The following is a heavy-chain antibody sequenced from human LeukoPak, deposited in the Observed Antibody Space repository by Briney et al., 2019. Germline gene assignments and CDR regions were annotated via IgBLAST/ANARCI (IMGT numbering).Heavy chain of an antibody. CDR2: ISGSGGST. Sequence: GGSLRLSXAASGFTFSSYAMSWVRQAPGKGLEWVSTISGSGGSTYYADSEKGRFTISRDNSKNTLYLQMNSLRAEDTAVYYCAKHLVVVTASPFDYWGQGTLVTVSS. J-gene: IGHJ4*02. CDR3: AKHLVVVTASPFDY. CDR1: GFTFSSYA. D-gene: IGHD2-21*02. V-gene: IGHV3-23*01.